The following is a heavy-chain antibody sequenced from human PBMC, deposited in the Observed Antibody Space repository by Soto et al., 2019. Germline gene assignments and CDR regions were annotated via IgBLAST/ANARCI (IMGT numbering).Heavy chain of an antibody. V-gene: IGHV4-4*07. J-gene: IGHJ5*02. Sequence: SETLSLTCSVSGVSMRNSYWTWIRQSAGKGLEWIGRISTSGNTNYNPSLNSRLTMSVDTSKNQVSLKLTSVTAADTAVYYCARGGGVPALGDPWGQGTLVTVSS. CDR3: ARGGGVPALGDP. CDR2: ISTSGNT. CDR1: GVSMRNSY. D-gene: IGHD3-16*01.